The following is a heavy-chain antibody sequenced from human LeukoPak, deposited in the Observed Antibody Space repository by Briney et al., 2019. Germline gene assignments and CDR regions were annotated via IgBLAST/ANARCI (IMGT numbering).Heavy chain of an antibody. D-gene: IGHD3-3*01. V-gene: IGHV3-23*01. Sequence: GGSLRLSCAASGFTFSSSAMSWVRQAPGKGLEWVSAISNNGGYTYYADSVQGRFTISRDNSKSTLCLQMNSLRAEDTAVYYCASSYDFWSGYYTRDVYYYYGMDVWGQGTTVTVSS. J-gene: IGHJ6*02. CDR3: ASSYDFWSGYYTRDVYYYYGMDV. CDR1: GFTFSSSA. CDR2: ISNNGGYT.